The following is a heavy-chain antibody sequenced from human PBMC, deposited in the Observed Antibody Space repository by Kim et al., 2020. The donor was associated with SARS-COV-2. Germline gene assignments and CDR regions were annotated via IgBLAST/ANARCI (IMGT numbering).Heavy chain of an antibody. CDR2: FHVGTT. CDR1: GYTISSGYY. CDR3: ARGPAALQNTWSPNWFDP. J-gene: IGHJ5*02. D-gene: IGHD2-8*02. Sequence: SETLSLTCSVSGYTISSGYYWAWVRRPPGKGLEGIGRFHVGTTHNTPTLQSRVTISVDTSENQFSLKLNSVTAVDTAVYDCARGPAALQNTWSPNWFDPWGQGTLVSVSS. V-gene: IGHV4-38-2*02.